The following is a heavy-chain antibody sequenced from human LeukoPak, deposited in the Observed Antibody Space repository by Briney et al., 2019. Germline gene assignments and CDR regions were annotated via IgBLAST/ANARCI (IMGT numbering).Heavy chain of an antibody. D-gene: IGHD6-6*01. CDR1: GFTFSSYW. V-gene: IGHV3-74*01. CDR3: ARGYSSSYRIDY. Sequence: GGSLRLSCAASGFTFSSYWMHWVRQAPGKGLVWVSRINTDGSSTTYADSVKGRFTISRDNAKNTLYLQMNSLSAEDTAVYYCARGYSSSYRIDYWGQGTLVTVSS. CDR2: INTDGSST. J-gene: IGHJ4*02.